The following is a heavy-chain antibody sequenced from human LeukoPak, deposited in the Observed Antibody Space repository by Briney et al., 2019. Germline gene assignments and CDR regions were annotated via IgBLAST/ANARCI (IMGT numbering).Heavy chain of an antibody. D-gene: IGHD3-16*01. Sequence: GGSLRLSCAASGFTFSSYWMHWVRQAPGKGLVWVSRINTDGSSTSYADSVKGRFTISRDNAKNTLYLQMNSLRAEDTAVYYCASAKLGVRPYNWFDPWGQGTLVTVSS. V-gene: IGHV3-74*01. CDR2: INTDGSST. J-gene: IGHJ5*02. CDR1: GFTFSSYW. CDR3: ASAKLGVRPYNWFDP.